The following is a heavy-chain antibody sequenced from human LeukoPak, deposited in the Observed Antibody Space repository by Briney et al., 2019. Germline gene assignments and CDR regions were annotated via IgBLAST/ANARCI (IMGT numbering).Heavy chain of an antibody. CDR2: IYYSGST. CDR3: ARDPIGDCSGGSCYEYAFDI. V-gene: IGHV4-39*07. Sequence: SETLSLTCTVSGGSISSSSYYWGWIRQPPGKGLEWIGSIYYSGSTYYNPSLKSRVTISVDTSKNQFSLKLSSVTAADTAVYYCARDPIGDCSGGSCYEYAFDIWAKGQWSPSLQ. CDR1: GGSISSSSYY. J-gene: IGHJ3*02. D-gene: IGHD2-15*01.